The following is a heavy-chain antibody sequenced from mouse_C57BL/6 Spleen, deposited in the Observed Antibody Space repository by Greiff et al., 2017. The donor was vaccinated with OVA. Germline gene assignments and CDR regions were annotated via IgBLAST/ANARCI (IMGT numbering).Heavy chain of an antibody. CDR3: ARDGWDVMGLYFDV. D-gene: IGHD4-1*01. V-gene: IGHV5-16*01. J-gene: IGHJ1*03. Sequence: EVKLVESEGGLVQPGSSMKLSCTASGFTFSDYYMAWVRQVPEKGLEWVANINYDGSSTYYLDSLKSRFIISRDNAKNILYLQMSSLKSEDTATYYCARDGWDVMGLYFDVWGTGTTVTVSS. CDR2: INYDGSST. CDR1: GFTFSDYY.